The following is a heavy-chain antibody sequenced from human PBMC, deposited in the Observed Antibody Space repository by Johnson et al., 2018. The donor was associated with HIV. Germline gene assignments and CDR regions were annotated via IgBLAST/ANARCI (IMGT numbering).Heavy chain of an antibody. CDR2: MRSKAYGGTT. Sequence: VQLVESGGGLVQPGGSLRLSCAASGFSVSSNYMSWVRQAPGKGLEWVGFMRSKAYGGTTEYAASVKGRFTISRDDSKSIAYLQMNSLKADDTAVYYCTGGRDLRAFDVWGQGTMVTVSS. CDR3: TGGRDLRAFDV. V-gene: IGHV3-71*04. J-gene: IGHJ3*01. D-gene: IGHD7-27*01. CDR1: GFSVSSNY.